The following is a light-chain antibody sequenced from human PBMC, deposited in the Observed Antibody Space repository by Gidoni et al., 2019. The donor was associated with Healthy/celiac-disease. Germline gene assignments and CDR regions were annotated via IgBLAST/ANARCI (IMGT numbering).Light chain of an antibody. Sequence: DIVMTQSPDSLAVSLGARATINCKSSKSVLYSSNNKNYLAWYQQKPGQPPKLLIYWASTRESGVPDRFSGSGSGTDFTLTISSLQAEDVAVYYCQQYYSTPPYTFGQGTKLEIK. J-gene: IGKJ2*01. CDR1: KSVLYSSNNKNY. V-gene: IGKV4-1*01. CDR3: QQYYSTPPYT. CDR2: WAS.